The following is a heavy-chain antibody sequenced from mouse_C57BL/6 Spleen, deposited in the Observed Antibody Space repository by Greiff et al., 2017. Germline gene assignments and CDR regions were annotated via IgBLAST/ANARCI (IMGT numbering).Heavy chain of an antibody. Sequence: VQLQQSGPELVKPGASVKISCKASGYTFTDYYMNWVKQSHGKSLEWIGDINPNNGGTSYNQKFKGKATLTVDKSSSTAYMELRSLTSEDSAVYYCARNYYGNSDHAMDYWGQGTSVTVSS. CDR2: INPNNGGT. J-gene: IGHJ4*01. V-gene: IGHV1-26*01. D-gene: IGHD2-1*01. CDR1: GYTFTDYY. CDR3: ARNYYGNSDHAMDY.